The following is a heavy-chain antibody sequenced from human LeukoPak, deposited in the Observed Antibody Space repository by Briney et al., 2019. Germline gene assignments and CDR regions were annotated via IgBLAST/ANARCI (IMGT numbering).Heavy chain of an antibody. J-gene: IGHJ4*02. D-gene: IGHD3-10*01. Sequence: SETLSLTCAVYGGSFSGYYWSWIRQPPGKGLEWIGEINHSGSTNYNPSLKCRVTISVDTSKNQFSLKLSSVTAADTAVYYCARGGYGSGSYSDYWGQGTLVTVSS. CDR2: INHSGST. CDR1: GGSFSGYY. CDR3: ARGGYGSGSYSDY. V-gene: IGHV4-34*01.